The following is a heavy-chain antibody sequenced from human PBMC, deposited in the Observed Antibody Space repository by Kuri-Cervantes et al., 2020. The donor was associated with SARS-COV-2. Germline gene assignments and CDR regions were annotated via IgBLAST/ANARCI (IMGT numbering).Heavy chain of an antibody. CDR3: AKVESQVEDDYVGDYWGYFDY. CDR1: GITFSNYW. V-gene: IGHV3-74*01. J-gene: IGHJ4*02. Sequence: GESLKISCAASGITFSNYWMHWVRQGPGKGLVLVSRINSDGSSTSYADSVKGRFTISRDNSKNTLYLQMNRLSAEDTAVYYCAKVESQVEDDYVGDYWGYFDYWGQGTLVTVSS. D-gene: IGHD4-17*01. CDR2: INSDGSST.